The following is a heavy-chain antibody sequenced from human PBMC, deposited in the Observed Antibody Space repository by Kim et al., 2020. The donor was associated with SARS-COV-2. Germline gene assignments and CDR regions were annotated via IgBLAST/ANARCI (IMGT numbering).Heavy chain of an antibody. D-gene: IGHD4-17*01. Sequence: GGSLRLSCAASGFTVSSNYMSWVRQAPGKGLEWVSVIYSGGSTYYADSVKGRFTISRDNSKNTLYLQMNSLRAEDTAVYYCARVKRQNGDYLDYWGQGTLVTVSS. CDR2: IYSGGST. J-gene: IGHJ4*02. CDR1: GFTVSSNY. CDR3: ARVKRQNGDYLDY. V-gene: IGHV3-53*01.